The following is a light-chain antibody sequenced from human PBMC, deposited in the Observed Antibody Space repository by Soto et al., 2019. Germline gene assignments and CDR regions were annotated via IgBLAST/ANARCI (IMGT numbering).Light chain of an antibody. CDR1: SSDVGTYNY. Sequence: QSALTQPRSVSGPPGQSVSISCSGTSSDVGTYNYDSWYQQHPGKAPKLMIYDVSKRPSGVPDRFSGSKSGNTASLTLSGLQTEDEADYYCCSYAGGYTHAVFGGGTKLTVL. CDR2: DVS. V-gene: IGLV2-11*01. CDR3: CSYAGGYTHAV. J-gene: IGLJ2*01.